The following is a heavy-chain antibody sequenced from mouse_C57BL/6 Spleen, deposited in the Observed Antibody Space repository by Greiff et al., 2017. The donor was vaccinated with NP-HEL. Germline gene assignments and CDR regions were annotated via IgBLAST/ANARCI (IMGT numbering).Heavy chain of an antibody. CDR3: AREGEGYGNLAWFAY. CDR2: IDPSDSYT. D-gene: IGHD2-1*01. V-gene: IGHV1-69*01. CDR1: GYTFTSYW. Sequence: VQLQQPGAELVMPGASVKLSCKASGYTFTSYWMHWVKQRPGQGLEWIGEIDPSDSYTNYNQKFKGKSTLTVDKSSSTACMQLSSLTSEDSAVYYCAREGEGYGNLAWFAYWGQGTLVTVSA. J-gene: IGHJ3*01.